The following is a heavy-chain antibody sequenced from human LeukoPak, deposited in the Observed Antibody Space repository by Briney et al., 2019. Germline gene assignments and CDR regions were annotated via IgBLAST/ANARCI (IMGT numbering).Heavy chain of an antibody. V-gene: IGHV4-30-2*01. CDR2: IYHSGST. CDR1: GGSISSGGYS. J-gene: IGHJ5*02. Sequence: SETLSLTCAVSGGSISSGGYSWSWIRQPPGKGLEWIGYIYHSGSTYYNPSLKSRVTISVDRSKNQFSLKLSSVTAADTAVYYCARRAPSSSWYGGEFDPWGQGTLVTVSS. D-gene: IGHD6-13*01. CDR3: ARRAPSSSWYGGEFDP.